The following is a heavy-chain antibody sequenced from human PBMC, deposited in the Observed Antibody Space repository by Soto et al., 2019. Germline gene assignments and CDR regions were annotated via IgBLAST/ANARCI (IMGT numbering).Heavy chain of an antibody. J-gene: IGHJ3*02. V-gene: IGHV1-69*05. Sequence: ASVKVSCKASGGTFSSYAINWVRQAPGQGLEWMGGIIPIFGTANYAQKFQGRVTMTRDTSTSTVYMELSSLRSEDTAVYYCARAILWEPHAFDIWGQGTMVTVSS. CDR3: ARAILWEPHAFDI. CDR1: GGTFSSYA. CDR2: IIPIFGTA. D-gene: IGHD2-21*01.